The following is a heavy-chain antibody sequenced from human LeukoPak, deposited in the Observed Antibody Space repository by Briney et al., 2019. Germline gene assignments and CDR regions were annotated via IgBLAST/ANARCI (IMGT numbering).Heavy chain of an antibody. Sequence: HAGGSLRLSCAVSGFSVSGYWMTWVRQAPGKGLEWVANIKQDGSEKNYVDSVKGRFTISRDNAENSLFLQMNRLRVEDTAVYYCAREWQGGIAAAGARIEGDYWGQGTLVAVSS. CDR3: AREWQGGIAAAGARIEGDY. D-gene: IGHD6-13*01. V-gene: IGHV3-7*01. CDR1: GFSVSGYW. J-gene: IGHJ4*02. CDR2: IKQDGSEK.